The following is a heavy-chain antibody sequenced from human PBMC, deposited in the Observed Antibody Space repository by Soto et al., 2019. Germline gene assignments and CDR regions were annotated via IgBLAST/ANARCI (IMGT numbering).Heavy chain of an antibody. D-gene: IGHD3-22*01. CDR1: GYTFTSYY. CDR2: INPSGGSK. J-gene: IGHJ4*02. Sequence: GSVKGSLKASGYTFTSYYMPWGRQAPGQGLEWMGIINPSGGSKRYAQKFQGRVTMTRDKSTSTVYMELSSLRSDDTAVYYCARGYDSSDDMLADWGQGTLITV. V-gene: IGHV1-46*01. CDR3: ARGYDSSDDMLAD.